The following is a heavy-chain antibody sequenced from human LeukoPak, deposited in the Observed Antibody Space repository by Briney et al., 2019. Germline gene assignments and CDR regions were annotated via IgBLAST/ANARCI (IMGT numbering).Heavy chain of an antibody. D-gene: IGHD3-10*01. CDR2: ISYDGTNK. CDR3: VKESGGFVSDY. CDR1: GFTFSSYG. J-gene: IGHJ4*02. V-gene: IGHV3-30*18. Sequence: HPGGSLRLSCAASGFTFSSYGMHWVRQAPGKGLEWVALISYDGTNKYYADSVKGRFTISRDNSKNTLYLQMNSLRAEDTAVYYCVKESGGFVSDYWGQGTLVTVSS.